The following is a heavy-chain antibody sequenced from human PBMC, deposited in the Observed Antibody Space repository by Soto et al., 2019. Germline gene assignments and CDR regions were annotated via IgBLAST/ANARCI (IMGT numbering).Heavy chain of an antibody. J-gene: IGHJ6*02. CDR2: ISAYNGNT. D-gene: IGHD2-2*01. CDR3: ARDIGRWCTSCPSMDV. CDR1: GYTFTSYG. V-gene: IGHV1-18*04. Sequence: QVQLVQSGAEVRKHGASVKVSCKASGYTFTSYGISWVRQAPGQGLEWMGWISAYNGNTNYAQKLQGRVTMTTDTSTSTAYMELRSLRSDDTAVYYCARDIGRWCTSCPSMDVWGQGTTVTVSS.